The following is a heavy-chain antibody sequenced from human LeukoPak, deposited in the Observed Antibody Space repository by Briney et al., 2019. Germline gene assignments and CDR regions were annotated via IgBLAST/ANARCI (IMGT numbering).Heavy chain of an antibody. CDR1: GGTFSSYA. CDR3: ARVYYYDSSGYYYVY. CDR2: MNPNSGNT. Sequence: ASVKVSCKASGGTFSSYAISWVRQATGQGLEWMGWMNPNSGNTGYAQKFQGRVTMTRNTSISTAYMELSSLRSEDTAVYYCARVYYYDSSGYYYVYWGQGTLVTVSS. V-gene: IGHV1-8*02. J-gene: IGHJ4*02. D-gene: IGHD3-22*01.